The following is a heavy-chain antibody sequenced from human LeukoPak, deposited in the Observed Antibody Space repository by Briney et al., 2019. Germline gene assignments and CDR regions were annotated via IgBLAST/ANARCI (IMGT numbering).Heavy chain of an antibody. CDR3: ARAVLGGSIIQHYYYYMDV. J-gene: IGHJ6*03. D-gene: IGHD3-16*01. CDR1: GYTFTNYP. V-gene: IGHV1-18*01. Sequence: GASVKVSCKASGYTFTNYPISWVRQAPGQGLEWMGWITAYNGNANYAQNLQGRVTLTTDTSTNIAYMELRSLRSDDTAVYYCARAVLGGSIIQHYYYYMDVWGKGTTVTVSS. CDR2: ITAYNGNA.